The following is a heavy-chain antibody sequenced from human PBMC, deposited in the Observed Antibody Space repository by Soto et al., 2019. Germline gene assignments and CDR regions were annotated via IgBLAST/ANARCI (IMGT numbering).Heavy chain of an antibody. CDR3: ARGGDYGGTRPYYYYGMDV. V-gene: IGHV1-46*01. Sequence: VKVSCKASGYTFTSYYMHWVRQAPGQGLEWMGIINPSGGSTSYAQKFQGRVTMTRDTSTSTVYMELSSLRSEDTAVYYCARGGDYGGTRPYYYYGMDVWGQGTTVTVSS. D-gene: IGHD4-17*01. J-gene: IGHJ6*02. CDR2: INPSGGST. CDR1: GYTFTSYY.